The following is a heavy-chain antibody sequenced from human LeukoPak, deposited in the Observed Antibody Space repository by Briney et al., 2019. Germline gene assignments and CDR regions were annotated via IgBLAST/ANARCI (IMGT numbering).Heavy chain of an antibody. V-gene: IGHV4-4*02. D-gene: IGHD1-26*01. J-gene: IGHJ4*02. CDR3: SRESGAFCPFGY. CDR2: ISLTGET. CDR1: GDSISSVNW. Sequence: PSETLSLTCAVSGDSISSVNWWSWVRQPPGQGLEWIGEISLTGETNYNPSLNGRVTMSLDKSRNQLSLKLTSVTAADTAIYYCSRESGAFCPFGYWGQGTLVIVPP.